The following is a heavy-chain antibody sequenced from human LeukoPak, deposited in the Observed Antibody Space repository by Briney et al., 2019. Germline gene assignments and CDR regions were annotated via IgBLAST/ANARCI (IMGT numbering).Heavy chain of an antibody. Sequence: GGSLRLSCAASGFTFSSYGMHWVRQATGKGLEWVSAIGTAGDTYYPGSVKGRFTISRENAKNSSYLQMNSLRAGDTAVYYCARGNFWSGYRSKAFDYWGQGTLVTVSS. D-gene: IGHD3-3*01. V-gene: IGHV3-13*01. CDR1: GFTFSSYG. CDR2: IGTAGDT. J-gene: IGHJ4*02. CDR3: ARGNFWSGYRSKAFDY.